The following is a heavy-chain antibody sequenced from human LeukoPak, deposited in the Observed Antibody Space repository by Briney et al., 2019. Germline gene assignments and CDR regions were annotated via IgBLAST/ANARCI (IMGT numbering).Heavy chain of an antibody. CDR1: GFTFSNYA. CDR2: ISGSGGST. Sequence: PGGSLRLSCAASGFTFSNYAISWVRQAPGKGLEWVSAISGSGGSTYYADSVKGRFTISRDNSKNTLYLQMNSLRAEDTAVYHCAKEIRWLGSFDYWGQGTLATVSS. CDR3: AKEIRWLGSFDY. D-gene: IGHD4-23*01. J-gene: IGHJ4*02. V-gene: IGHV3-23*01.